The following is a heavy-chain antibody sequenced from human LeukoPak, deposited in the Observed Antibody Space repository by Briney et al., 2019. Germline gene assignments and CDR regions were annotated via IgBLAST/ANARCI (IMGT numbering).Heavy chain of an antibody. J-gene: IGHJ4*02. CDR1: GGSMSTYY. Sequence: SETLSLTCTISGGSMSTYYWSWIRQPPGKGLEWIGYIYHSGTTNYNPSLKSRVTLSVDTSTNQFSLRLTSVTAADTAVYYCTREDRPYCPFAYWGQGVLVTVSS. CDR3: TREDRPYCPFAY. V-gene: IGHV4-59*01. CDR2: IYHSGTT. D-gene: IGHD1-26*01.